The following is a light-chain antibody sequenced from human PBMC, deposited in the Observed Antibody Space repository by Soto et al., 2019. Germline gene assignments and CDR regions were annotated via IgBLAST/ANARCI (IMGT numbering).Light chain of an antibody. Sequence: QSVLAQPASVSGSPGQSITISCTGTSSDVGGYIYVSWYQQHPGKAPKLMIYDVTSRPSGVSYRFSGSKSGNTASLTISRLQAEGEADYYCSSATTSSSYVFGTGTKVTVL. CDR3: SSATTSSSYV. J-gene: IGLJ1*01. CDR1: SSDVGGYIY. V-gene: IGLV2-14*01. CDR2: DVT.